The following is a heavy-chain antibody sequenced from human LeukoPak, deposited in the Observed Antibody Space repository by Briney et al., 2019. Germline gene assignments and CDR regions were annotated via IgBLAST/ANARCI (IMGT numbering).Heavy chain of an antibody. J-gene: IGHJ4*02. CDR1: GFTFSSYS. Sequence: GGSLRLSCAASGFTFSSYSMNWDRQAPGKGLEWVSAISGSGGSTYYADSVKGRFTISRDNSKNTLYLQMNSLRAEETAVYYCAKSLYNWDDVGVDYWGQGTLVTVSS. V-gene: IGHV3-23*01. D-gene: IGHD1-1*01. CDR3: AKSLYNWDDVGVDY. CDR2: ISGSGGST.